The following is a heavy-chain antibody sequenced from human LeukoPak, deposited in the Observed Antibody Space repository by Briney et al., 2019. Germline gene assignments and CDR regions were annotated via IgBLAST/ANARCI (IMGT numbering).Heavy chain of an antibody. CDR2: IYYSGNT. Sequence: SETLSLTCAVYGGSFSGYYWSWIRQPPGKGLEWIGSIYYSGNTYYNASLKSRVTISVDTSKNQFSLKLTSVTAADTAVYYCARMDPYYFDYWGQGTLVTVSS. CDR1: GGSFSGYY. J-gene: IGHJ4*02. D-gene: IGHD3/OR15-3a*01. V-gene: IGHV4-34*01. CDR3: ARMDPYYFDY.